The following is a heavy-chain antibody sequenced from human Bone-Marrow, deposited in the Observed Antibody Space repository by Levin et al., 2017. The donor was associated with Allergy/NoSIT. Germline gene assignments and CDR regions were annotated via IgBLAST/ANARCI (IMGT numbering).Heavy chain of an antibody. Sequence: SQTLSLTCNVSGGSIRSGGYYWTWIRQHPGKGLEWIGYIYNSGRSYYTPSLESRATISVDTSKNQFSLKLTSVTAADTAVYYCASHFGSKSAYWGQGTLVTVSS. CDR2: IYNSGRS. CDR1: GGSIRSGGYY. V-gene: IGHV4-31*03. D-gene: IGHD3-10*01. J-gene: IGHJ4*02. CDR3: ASHFGSKSAY.